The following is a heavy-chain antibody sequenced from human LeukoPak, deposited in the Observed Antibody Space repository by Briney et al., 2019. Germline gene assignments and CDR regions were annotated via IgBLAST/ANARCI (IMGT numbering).Heavy chain of an antibody. V-gene: IGHV4-59*01. CDR3: ARDPTVTNVHDAFDM. D-gene: IGHD4-17*01. CDR1: GGSISSYY. CDR2: IYYCGST. J-gene: IGHJ3*02. Sequence: SETLSLTCTVSGGSISSYYWSWIRQPPGKGLEWIGYIYYCGSTNYNPSLKSRVTISVDTSKNQFSLKLSSVTAADTAVYYCARDPTVTNVHDAFDMWGQGTMVTVSS.